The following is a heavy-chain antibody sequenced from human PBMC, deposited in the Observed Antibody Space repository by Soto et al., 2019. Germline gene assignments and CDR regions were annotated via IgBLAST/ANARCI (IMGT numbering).Heavy chain of an antibody. V-gene: IGHV3-30*18. CDR3: AKDPINCTKGVYYSQPTGWFDP. D-gene: IGHD2-8*01. J-gene: IGHJ5*02. Sequence: GGSLRLSCAASGFTFSSYGMHWVRQAPGKGLEWVAVISYDGSNKYYADSVKGRFTISRDNSKNTLYLQMNSLRAEDTAVYYCAKDPINCTKGVYYSQPTGWFDPWGQGTLVTVSS. CDR2: ISYDGSNK. CDR1: GFTFSSYG.